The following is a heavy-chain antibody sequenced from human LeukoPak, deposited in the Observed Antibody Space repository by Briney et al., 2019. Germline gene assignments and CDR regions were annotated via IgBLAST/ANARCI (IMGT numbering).Heavy chain of an antibody. V-gene: IGHV4-59*13. D-gene: IGHD3-22*01. CDR2: IYYSGST. J-gene: IGHJ3*02. CDR1: GGSLSGYY. Sequence: PSETLSLTCAVSGGSLSGYYWTWIRQPPGKGLEWIGYIYYSGSTNYNPSLKSRVTISVDTSKNQFSLKLSSVTAADTAVYYCAREYYYDSSGTYAFDIWGQGTMVTVSS. CDR3: AREYYYDSSGTYAFDI.